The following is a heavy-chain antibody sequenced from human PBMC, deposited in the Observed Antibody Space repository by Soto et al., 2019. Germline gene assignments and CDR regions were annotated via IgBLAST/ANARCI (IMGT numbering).Heavy chain of an antibody. D-gene: IGHD3-3*01. Sequence: GGSLRLSCAASGFTFSSYAMSWVRQAPGKGLEWVSAISGSGGSTYYADSVKGRFTISRDNSKNTLYLQMNSLRAEDTAVYYCAKDPASYYDFWSGPFDYWGQGTLVTVSS. CDR2: ISGSGGST. CDR3: AKDPASYYDFWSGPFDY. V-gene: IGHV3-23*01. J-gene: IGHJ4*02. CDR1: GFTFSSYA.